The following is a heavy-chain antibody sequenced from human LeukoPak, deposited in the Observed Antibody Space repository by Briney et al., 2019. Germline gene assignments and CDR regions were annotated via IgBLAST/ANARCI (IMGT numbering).Heavy chain of an antibody. V-gene: IGHV4-39*01. CDR3: ARHEGFGAAAVIDY. D-gene: IGHD2-2*01. J-gene: IGHJ4*02. CDR1: GGSISSSSSY. CDR2: IYYSGST. Sequence: SETLSLTCTVSGGSISSSSSYWGWIRQPPGKGLEWIGSIYYSGSTYYNPSLKSRVTISVDTSKNQFSLKLSSVTAADTAVYYCARHEGFGAAAVIDYWGQGTLVTVSS.